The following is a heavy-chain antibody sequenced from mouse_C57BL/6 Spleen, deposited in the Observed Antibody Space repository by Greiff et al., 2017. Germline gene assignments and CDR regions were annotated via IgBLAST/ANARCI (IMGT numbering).Heavy chain of an antibody. CDR3: ASPHYYGRPYWYFDV. Sequence: QVQLQQPGAELVKPGASVKLSCKASGYTFTSYWMHWVKQRPGQGLEWIGMIHPNSGSTNYNEKFKSKATLTVDKSSSTAYMQLSSLTSEDSAVYYCASPHYYGRPYWYFDVWGTGTTVTVSS. V-gene: IGHV1-64*01. D-gene: IGHD1-1*01. J-gene: IGHJ1*03. CDR2: IHPNSGST. CDR1: GYTFTSYW.